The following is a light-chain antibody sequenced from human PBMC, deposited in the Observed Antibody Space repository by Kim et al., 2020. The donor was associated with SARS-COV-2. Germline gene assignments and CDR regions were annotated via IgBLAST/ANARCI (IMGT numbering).Light chain of an antibody. V-gene: IGKV1-39*01. CDR2: AAS. J-gene: IGKJ1*01. CDR3: QQIHSSPPT. Sequence: ASVGDRVTINCRASQSITTYLNWYQQRPGKAPKLLIYAASSLQSGVPSRFSGTGSGTDFTLTINSLQPEDCATYYCQQIHSSPPTFGQGTKVEIK. CDR1: QSITTY.